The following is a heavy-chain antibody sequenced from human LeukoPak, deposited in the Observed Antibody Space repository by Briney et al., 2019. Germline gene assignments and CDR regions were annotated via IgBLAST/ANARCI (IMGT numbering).Heavy chain of an antibody. Sequence: SETLSLTCAVYGGSFIGYDWTWIRQPPGQGLEWIGEISLTGRTNYNPSLIGRVIMSLDESRNQLSLTLTSVTAADTAMYYCTRESGPYCPFGYWGQGTLVVVPS. D-gene: IGHD1-26*01. J-gene: IGHJ4*02. CDR3: TRESGPYCPFGY. V-gene: IGHV4-34*10. CDR1: GGSFIGYD. CDR2: ISLTGRT.